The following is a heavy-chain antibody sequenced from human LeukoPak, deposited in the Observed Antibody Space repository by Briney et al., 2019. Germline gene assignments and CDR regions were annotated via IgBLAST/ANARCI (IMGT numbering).Heavy chain of an antibody. V-gene: IGHV4-39*01. D-gene: IGHD5-18*01. J-gene: IGHJ4*02. CDR3: VRVDGSGYSPY. Sequence: SETLSLTCTVSGDSIIGNTFSWGWIRQPPGKGLEWIGNVSYTGDTYYNPSLKSRVTMSADTSKNQFSLKVNSVTAADTALYFCVRVDGSGYSPYWGQGTLVTVSS. CDR1: GDSIIGNTFS. CDR2: VSYTGDT.